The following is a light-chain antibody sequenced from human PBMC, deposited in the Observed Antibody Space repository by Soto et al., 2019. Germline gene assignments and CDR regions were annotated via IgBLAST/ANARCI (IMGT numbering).Light chain of an antibody. CDR3: QQRKT. CDR1: QSVSSY. CDR2: DAS. Sequence: EIVLTQSPATLSLSPGERATLSCRASQSVSSYLAWYQQKPGQAPRLLIYDASNRATGIPARFSGSGSGTDFTLTISSLEPEDFAVYYCQQRKTFGGGTMVEIK. J-gene: IGKJ4*01. V-gene: IGKV3-11*01.